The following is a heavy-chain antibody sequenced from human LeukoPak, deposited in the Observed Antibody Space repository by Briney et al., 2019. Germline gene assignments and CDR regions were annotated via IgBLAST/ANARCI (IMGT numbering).Heavy chain of an antibody. CDR3: ARMGRYYDPI. D-gene: IGHD3-3*01. V-gene: IGHV3-74*01. Sequence: GGSLRLSCAASGFTFSSYWMHWVRQAPGKGLVRVSRINSDGSSTSYADSVKGRFTISRDNAKNTLYLQMNSLRAEDTAVYYCARMGRYYDPIWGQGTMVTVSS. CDR1: GFTFSSYW. CDR2: INSDGSST. J-gene: IGHJ3*02.